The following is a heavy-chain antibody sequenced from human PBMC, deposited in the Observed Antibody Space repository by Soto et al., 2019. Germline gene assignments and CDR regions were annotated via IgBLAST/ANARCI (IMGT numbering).Heavy chain of an antibody. CDR3: ARVVATVAGPYGMDV. J-gene: IGHJ6*02. D-gene: IGHD6-19*01. CDR2: ISADNGNT. V-gene: IGHV1-18*01. CDR1: GYTFTSYV. Sequence: QVQLVQSGAEVKKPGASVKVSCRASGYTFTSYVISWVRQAPAQGLEWMGWISADNGNTNFAQKLQGRVTMTTDTSTSTAYMELRSLRSDDTAGYYCARVVATVAGPYGMDVWGQGTTVTVSS.